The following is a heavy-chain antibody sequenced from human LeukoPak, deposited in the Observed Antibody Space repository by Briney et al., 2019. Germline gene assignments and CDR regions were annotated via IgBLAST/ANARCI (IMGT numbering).Heavy chain of an antibody. D-gene: IGHD6-19*01. CDR3: ARDSKSSGSPYYMDA. Sequence: SETLSHSCTVSGGSISSYYWSWIRQPAGKGLEWIGRIYTSGSTNYNPSLKSRVTMSVDTSKNQFSLKLSSVTAADTAVYYCARDSKSSGSPYYMDAWGKGTTVTVSS. CDR1: GGSISSYY. CDR2: IYTSGST. V-gene: IGHV4-4*07. J-gene: IGHJ6*03.